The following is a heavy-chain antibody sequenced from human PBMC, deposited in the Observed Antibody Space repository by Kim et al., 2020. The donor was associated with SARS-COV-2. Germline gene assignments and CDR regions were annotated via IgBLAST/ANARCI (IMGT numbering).Heavy chain of an antibody. CDR2: INPSGGST. V-gene: IGHV1-46*01. CDR1: GYTFTSYY. CDR3: ARDLSDILTGYYKGPREDDAFDI. J-gene: IGHJ3*02. D-gene: IGHD3-9*01. Sequence: ASVKVSCKASGYTFTSYYMHWVRQAPGQGLEWMGIINPSGGSTSYAQKFQGRVTMTRDTSTSTVYMELSSLRSEDTAVYYCARDLSDILTGYYKGPREDDAFDIWGQGTMVTVSS.